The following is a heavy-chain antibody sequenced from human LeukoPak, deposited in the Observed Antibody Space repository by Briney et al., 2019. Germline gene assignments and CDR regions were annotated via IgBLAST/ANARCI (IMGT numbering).Heavy chain of an antibody. Sequence: ASVKVSCKASGYTFTSHDINWVRQATGQGLEWMGGMNPNSGNTGYAQKFQGRVIMTRDTAINTAYMALHSLRSEDTAVYYCARDGEVTMVRGVVDNWFDPWGQGTLVTVSS. D-gene: IGHD3-10*01. J-gene: IGHJ5*02. CDR2: MNPNSGNT. CDR3: ARDGEVTMVRGVVDNWFDP. V-gene: IGHV1-8*01. CDR1: GYTFTSHD.